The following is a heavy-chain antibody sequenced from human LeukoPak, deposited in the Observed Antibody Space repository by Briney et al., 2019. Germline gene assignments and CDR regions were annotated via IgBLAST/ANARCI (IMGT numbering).Heavy chain of an antibody. D-gene: IGHD2-15*01. CDR2: IYSGGNI. CDR1: GFTVSSTY. CDR3: AGRHCSGGGCYFAGADPFDY. Sequence: GSLRLSCAASGFTVSSTYMSWVRQAPGKGLEWVSVIYSGGNIYYMESVKGRFTISRDTSKNTLYLQMNSLRAEDTAVYFCAGRHCSGGGCYFAGADPFDYWGQGTLVTVSS. V-gene: IGHV3-53*01. J-gene: IGHJ4*02.